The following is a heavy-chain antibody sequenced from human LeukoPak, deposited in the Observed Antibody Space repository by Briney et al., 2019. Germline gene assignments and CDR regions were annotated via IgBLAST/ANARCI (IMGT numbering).Heavy chain of an antibody. CDR2: ISGSGGST. CDR1: GFTFSSYW. J-gene: IGHJ4*02. CDR3: ARDPGAFPYFFDC. Sequence: GGSLRLSCAASGFTFSSYWMHWVRQAPGKGLEWVSAISGSGGSTYYADSVRGRFTISRDNSKNTLYLQMNSLRVEDTAVYFCARDPGAFPYFFDCWGQGTLVTVSS. D-gene: IGHD4/OR15-4a*01. V-gene: IGHV3-23*01.